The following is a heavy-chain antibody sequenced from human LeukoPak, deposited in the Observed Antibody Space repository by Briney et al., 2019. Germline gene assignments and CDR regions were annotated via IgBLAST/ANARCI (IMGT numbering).Heavy chain of an antibody. Sequence: GGSLRLSCAASGFTFSSYWMHWVRQAPGKGLVWVSRINSDGSSTSYADSVKGRFTISRDNAKNTLYLQMNSLRAEDTAVYYCARDHKLYYYYYGMDVWGQGTTVTVSS. D-gene: IGHD5-24*01. J-gene: IGHJ6*02. CDR1: GFTFSSYW. V-gene: IGHV3-74*01. CDR2: INSDGSST. CDR3: ARDHKLYYYYYGMDV.